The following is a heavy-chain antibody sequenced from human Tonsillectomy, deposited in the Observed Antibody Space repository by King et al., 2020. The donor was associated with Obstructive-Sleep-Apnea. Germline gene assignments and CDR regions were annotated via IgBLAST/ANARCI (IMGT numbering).Heavy chain of an antibody. J-gene: IGHJ6*02. CDR2: IYHSWSN. D-gene: IGHD2-2*01. CDR1: GGSISSSNW. CDR3: ARGGTSYLYYYGMDV. V-gene: IGHV4-4*02. Sequence: VQLQESGPGLVKPSGTLSLTCAVSGGSISSSNWWSWVRQPPGKGLAWSGEIYHSWSNNYNPSLKSRVTISVDKSKNQFSLKLSSVTAADTAVYYCARGGTSYLYYYGMDVWGQGTTVTVSS.